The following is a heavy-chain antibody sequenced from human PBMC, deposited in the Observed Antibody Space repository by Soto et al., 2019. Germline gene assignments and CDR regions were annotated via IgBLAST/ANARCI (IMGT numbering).Heavy chain of an antibody. Sequence: QVKLVESGGGVVQPGTSLRLSCEVSGYTFSDHGIHWVRQAPGKGLEWVAAISYDGDDKYYGDSVKGRFTISRDNSNNMAYLQMNSLRLDDTAMYSCAKQFELGGLEDYWGQGTLVSVSS. V-gene: IGHV3-30*18. CDR1: GYTFSDHG. J-gene: IGHJ4*02. CDR2: ISYDGDDK. D-gene: IGHD1-1*01. CDR3: AKQFELGGLEDY.